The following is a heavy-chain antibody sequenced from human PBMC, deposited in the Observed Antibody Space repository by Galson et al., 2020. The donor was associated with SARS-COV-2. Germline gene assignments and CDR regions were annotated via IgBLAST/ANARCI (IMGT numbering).Heavy chain of an antibody. CDR1: GFTFSRYS. J-gene: IGHJ5*02. Sequence: GGSLRLSCAASGFTFSRYSMNWVRQTPGKGLEWISYIKSGSRAKFYADSVKGRFTISRDDARNSLYLQMNSLRDEDTAMYYCARDHVYCNNADMDDCYVNYFGPWGQGTLVTVSS. CDR2: IKSGSRAK. CDR3: ARDHVYCNNADMDDCYVNYFGP. D-gene: IGHD2-21*02. V-gene: IGHV3-48*02.